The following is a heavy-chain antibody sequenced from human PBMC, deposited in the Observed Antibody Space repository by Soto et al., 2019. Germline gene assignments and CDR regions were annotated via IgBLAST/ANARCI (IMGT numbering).Heavy chain of an antibody. V-gene: IGHV1-69*02. D-gene: IGHD5-18*01. CDR1: GGTFSSYP. J-gene: IGHJ3*02. CDR3: ARRLRRGAFDI. CDR2: IIPILGIA. Sequence: QVQLVQSGAEVKKPGSSVKVSCKASGGTFSSYPISWVRQAPGQGLEWMGRIIPILGIANYAQKFQGRVTITADKSTSTAYMELSSLRSEDTAVYYCARRLRRGAFDIWGQGTMVTVSS.